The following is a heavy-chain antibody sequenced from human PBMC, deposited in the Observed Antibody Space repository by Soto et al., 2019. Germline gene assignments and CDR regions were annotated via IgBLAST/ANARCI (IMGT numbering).Heavy chain of an antibody. CDR2: IYYSGST. CDR3: AIDPKFGGAGAFYI. J-gene: IGHJ3*02. CDR1: GGSISSYY. Sequence: SETLSLTCTVSGGSISSYYWSRIRQPPGKGLEWIGYIYYSGSTNYNPSLKSRVTISVDTSKNQFSLKLSSVTAADTAVYYCAIDPKFGGAGAFYICGQGTMVPVSS. D-gene: IGHD3-16*01. V-gene: IGHV4-59*01.